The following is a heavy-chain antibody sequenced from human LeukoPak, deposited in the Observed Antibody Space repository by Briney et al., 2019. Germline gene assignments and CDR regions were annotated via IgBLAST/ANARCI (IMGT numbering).Heavy chain of an antibody. V-gene: IGHV4-59*01. CDR2: INYSGRT. J-gene: IGHJ3*02. Sequence: PSETLSLTCSVSGGSIRSYYWSWIRQPPGKGPEWIGSINYSGRTKYNPSLQSRVTISLDTPKNHFSLQLISVTAADTAGYYCARLVDYDNSGDPDIFDIWGQGVMVTVSS. CDR1: GGSIRSYY. CDR3: ARLVDYDNSGDPDIFDI. D-gene: IGHD3-22*01.